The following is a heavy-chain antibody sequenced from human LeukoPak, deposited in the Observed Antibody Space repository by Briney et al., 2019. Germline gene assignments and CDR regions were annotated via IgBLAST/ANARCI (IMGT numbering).Heavy chain of an antibody. V-gene: IGHV4-4*07. CDR3: ARSGIAARMLDY. CDR1: GGSISSYY. CDR2: INRSGST. D-gene: IGHD6-6*01. J-gene: IGHJ4*02. Sequence: PSGTLSLTCTVSGGSISSYYWNWIRQPAGKRLEWIGRINRSGSTNYNPSLKSRVTISVDTSKNQFSLKLSSVTAADTAVYYCARSGIAARMLDYWGQGTLVTVSS.